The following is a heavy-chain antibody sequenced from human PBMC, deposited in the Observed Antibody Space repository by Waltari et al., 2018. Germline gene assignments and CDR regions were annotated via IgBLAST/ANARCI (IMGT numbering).Heavy chain of an antibody. Sequence: EVQLVESGGGSVQPGGSLRLSCAASGFTFINYWMHWVRQAPGKGLVWVSRINSDGLTTTYADSVKGRFTMSRDNAKNTLYLQVNSLRAEDTAVYYCARGASGWMSWGYNYYGMDVWGQGTTVTVSS. J-gene: IGHJ6*02. CDR1: GFTFINYW. D-gene: IGHD6-19*01. CDR2: INSDGLTT. CDR3: ARGASGWMSWGYNYYGMDV. V-gene: IGHV3-74*03.